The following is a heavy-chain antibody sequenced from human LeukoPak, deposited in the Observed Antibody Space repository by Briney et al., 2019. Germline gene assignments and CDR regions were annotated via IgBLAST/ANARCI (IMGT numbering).Heavy chain of an antibody. CDR2: IIPIFGTA. V-gene: IGHV1-69*13. J-gene: IGHJ4*02. Sequence: SVKVSCKASGGTFSGYAINWVRQAPGQGLEWMGGIIPIFGTANYAQKFQGRVTITAVESMSTAYMELSSLRSEDTDVYYCARGWLAETTVVTPYNYWGQGTLVTVSS. CDR1: GGTFSGYA. CDR3: ARGWLAETTVVTPYNY. D-gene: IGHD4-23*01.